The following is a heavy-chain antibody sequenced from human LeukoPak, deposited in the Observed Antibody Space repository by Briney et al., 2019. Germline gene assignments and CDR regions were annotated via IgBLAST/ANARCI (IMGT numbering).Heavy chain of an antibody. Sequence: GGSLRLSCAASGFTFSSYWMSWVRQAPGKGLEWVANIKQDGSEKYYVDSVKGRFTISRDNAKNSLYLQMNSLRAEDTAVYYCARDQGWSSFYFDYWGQGTLVTVFS. V-gene: IGHV3-7*01. CDR2: IKQDGSEK. CDR3: ARDQGWSSFYFDY. D-gene: IGHD6-19*01. J-gene: IGHJ4*02. CDR1: GFTFSSYW.